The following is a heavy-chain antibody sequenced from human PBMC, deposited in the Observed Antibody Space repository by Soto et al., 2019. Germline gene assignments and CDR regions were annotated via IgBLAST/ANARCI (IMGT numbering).Heavy chain of an antibody. CDR1: GESISSGGYY. Sequence: QVQLQESGPGLVKPSQTLSLTCSVSGESISSGGYYWSSIRHLPGKGLEWIGYIYDTESAYYNPSLKSRVSISMDTSENHFAMRLTSVTAADSAVYYCARASSSSSAADYWGQGLQVTVSS. CDR3: ARASSSSSAADY. V-gene: IGHV4-31*03. D-gene: IGHD6-6*01. J-gene: IGHJ4*02. CDR2: IYDTESA.